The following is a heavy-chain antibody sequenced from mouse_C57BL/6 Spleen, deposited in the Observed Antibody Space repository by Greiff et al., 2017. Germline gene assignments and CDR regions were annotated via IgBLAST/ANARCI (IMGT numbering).Heavy chain of an antibody. J-gene: IGHJ3*01. D-gene: IGHD3-2*02. CDR3: ALDSSGYVSFAY. CDR2: IYPRSGNT. V-gene: IGHV1-81*01. CDR1: GYTFTSYG. Sequence: VKLMESGAELARPGASVTLSCKASGYTFTSYGISWVKQRTGQGLEWIGEIYPRSGNTYYNEKFKGKATLTADKSSSTAYMELRSLTSEDSAVYFCALDSSGYVSFAYWGQGTLVTVSA.